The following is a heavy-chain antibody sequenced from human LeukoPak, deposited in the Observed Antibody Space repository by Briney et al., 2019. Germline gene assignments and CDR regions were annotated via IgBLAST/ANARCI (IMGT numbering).Heavy chain of an antibody. J-gene: IGHJ4*02. CDR2: ISGSGGST. CDR3: AKDGGERANYDILTGSDY. D-gene: IGHD3-9*01. Sequence: GGSLRLSCAASGFTFSSHAMSWVRQAPGKGLEWVSAISGSGGSTYYADSVKGRFTISRDNSKNTLYLQMNSLRAEDTAVYYCAKDGGERANYDILTGSDYWGQGTLVTVSS. CDR1: GFTFSSHA. V-gene: IGHV3-23*01.